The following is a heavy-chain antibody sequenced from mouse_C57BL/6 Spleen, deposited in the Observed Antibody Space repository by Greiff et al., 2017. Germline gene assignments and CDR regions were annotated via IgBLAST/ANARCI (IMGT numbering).Heavy chain of an antibody. Sequence: VQLQQPGTELVKPGASVKLSCKASGYTFTSYWMHWVKQRPGQGLEWIGNINPSNGGTNSNEKFKSKATLTVDKSSSTAYMQLSSLTSEDSAVYYCARLGGNYWYFDVWGTGTTVTVSS. CDR2: INPSNGGT. CDR1: GYTFTSYW. CDR3: ARLGGNYWYFDV. D-gene: IGHD2-1*01. J-gene: IGHJ1*03. V-gene: IGHV1-53*01.